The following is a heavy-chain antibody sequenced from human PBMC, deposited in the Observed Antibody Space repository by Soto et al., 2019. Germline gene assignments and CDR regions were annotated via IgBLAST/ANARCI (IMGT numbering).Heavy chain of an antibody. CDR2: ISTNGGST. D-gene: IGHD3-9*01. CDR3: ARDLRYFDPWDY. V-gene: IGHV3-64D*06. J-gene: IGHJ4*02. CDR1: GFTFSIYA. Sequence: GGSLRLSCSASGFTFSIYAMHWVRQAPGKGLEYVSSISTNGGSTDYADSVKGRFTISRDNSKNTVYLQMSSLRVEDTAVYYCARDLRYFDPWDYWGKGTLVTVDS.